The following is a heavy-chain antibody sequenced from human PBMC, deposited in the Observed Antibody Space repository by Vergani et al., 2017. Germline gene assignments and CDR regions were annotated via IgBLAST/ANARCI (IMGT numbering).Heavy chain of an antibody. J-gene: IGHJ4*02. D-gene: IGHD2-2*02. V-gene: IGHV3-15*01. CDR1: VITFKNAW. CDR3: YTDYHDY. CDR2: IRSKNDGGTA. Sequence: EVQVVESGGGLIKPGGSLRLSCVVSVITFKNAWINWVRQAPGKGLEWIGRIRSKNDGGTADYAAPLKGRFTISRDDSKDSAFLLVNNLKTEDTAVYFCYTDYHDYWVQGTLVTVSS.